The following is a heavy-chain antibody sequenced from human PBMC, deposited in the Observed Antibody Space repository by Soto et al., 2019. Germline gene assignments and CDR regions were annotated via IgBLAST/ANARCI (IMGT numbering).Heavy chain of an antibody. CDR2: TYYRSKWYN. CDR3: VRSRVFIAVAGMATYYYYYGMGV. Sequence: PSQTLSLTCAISGDSVSSDSAAWNWIRQSPSRGLEWLGRTYYRSKWYNDYAVSVNGRITINPDTSKNHFSLQLNSVTPEDTAVYYCVRSRVFIAVAGMATYYYYYGMGVWGQGTTVTVS. D-gene: IGHD6-19*01. J-gene: IGHJ6*02. V-gene: IGHV6-1*01. CDR1: GDSVSSDSAA.